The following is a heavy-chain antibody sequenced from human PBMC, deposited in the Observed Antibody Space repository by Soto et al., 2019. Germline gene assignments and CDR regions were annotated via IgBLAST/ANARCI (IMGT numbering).Heavy chain of an antibody. CDR1: GFTFSSYG. J-gene: IGHJ6*03. CDR2: ISYDGSNK. V-gene: IGHV3-30*03. CDR3: AAEYHYYYRDV. Sequence: QVQLVESGGGVVQPGRSLRLSCAASGFTFSSYGMHWVRQAPGKGLEWVAVISYDGSNKYYADSVKGRFTISRDNSKNTLYLQMNSLRAEDTAVYYCAAEYHYYYRDVWGKGTTVTVSS.